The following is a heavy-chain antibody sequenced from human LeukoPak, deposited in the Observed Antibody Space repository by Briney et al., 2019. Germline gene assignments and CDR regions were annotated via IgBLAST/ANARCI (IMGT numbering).Heavy chain of an antibody. Sequence: GRSLRLSCAASGFTFSSYAMHWVRQAPGKGLEGVAVISYDGSNKYYADSVKGRFTISRDNSKNTLYLQMNSLRAEDTAVYYCARGGSYMDYYYGMDVWGQGTTVTVSS. D-gene: IGHD1-26*01. CDR3: ARGGSYMDYYYGMDV. CDR2: ISYDGSNK. CDR1: GFTFSSYA. V-gene: IGHV3-30-3*01. J-gene: IGHJ6*02.